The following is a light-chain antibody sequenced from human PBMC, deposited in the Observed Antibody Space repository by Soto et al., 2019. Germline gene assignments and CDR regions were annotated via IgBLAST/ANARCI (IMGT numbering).Light chain of an antibody. J-gene: IGLJ2*01. CDR3: SSYGSSDILI. CDR2: DVS. CDR1: SSDVGGYNF. Sequence: QSVLTQPASVSGSPGQSITISCTGTSSDVGGYNFVAWYQRHPGKVPKLIIYDVSDRPSGVSTRFSGSKSGNTASLTISGLQAEDEADYYCSSYGSSDILIFGGGTKLTVL. V-gene: IGLV2-14*03.